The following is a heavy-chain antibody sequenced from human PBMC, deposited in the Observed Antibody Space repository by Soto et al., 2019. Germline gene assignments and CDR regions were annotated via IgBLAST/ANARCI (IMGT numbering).Heavy chain of an antibody. CDR2: IRSKAFDETT. D-gene: IGHD2-2*01. V-gene: IGHV3-49*03. CDR3: TRAPIPTAY. Sequence: EVQLVDSGGGLVQPGRSLTLSCTASGFNLGDYALSWFRQAPGKGLEWVGFIRSKAFDETTEYAASVRGRFVMSRDDSKNIAYLQMNSLKAEDTATYYCTRAPIPTAYWGQGTRVTVSS. CDR1: GFNLGDYA. J-gene: IGHJ4*02.